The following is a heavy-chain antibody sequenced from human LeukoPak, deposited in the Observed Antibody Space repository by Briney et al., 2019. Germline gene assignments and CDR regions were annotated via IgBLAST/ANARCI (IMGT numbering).Heavy chain of an antibody. V-gene: IGHV3-48*03. CDR3: ARENIVVVTAIRDAFDI. Sequence: GGSLRLSCAASAFTFSLYEMSWVRQAPEMGLEWVVYISSDGNSIHYADSVKGRFTISRDNAKNSLCLQMNSLRDEDTAVYYCARENIVVVTAIRDAFDIWGQGTMVTVSS. D-gene: IGHD2-21*02. J-gene: IGHJ3*02. CDR2: ISSDGNSI. CDR1: AFTFSLYE.